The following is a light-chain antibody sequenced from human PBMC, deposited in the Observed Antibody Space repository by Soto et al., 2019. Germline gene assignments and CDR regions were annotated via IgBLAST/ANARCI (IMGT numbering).Light chain of an antibody. Sequence: SYELTQPPSVSVSPGQTASITCSGDKLGDKYACWYQQKPGQSPLLVIYQDTKRPSGIPERFSGSNSGNTATLTISGTQAMDEADYYCQAWESNTAHYVFGTGTKLTVL. V-gene: IGLV3-1*01. CDR1: KLGDKY. CDR3: QAWESNTAHYV. J-gene: IGLJ1*01. CDR2: QDT.